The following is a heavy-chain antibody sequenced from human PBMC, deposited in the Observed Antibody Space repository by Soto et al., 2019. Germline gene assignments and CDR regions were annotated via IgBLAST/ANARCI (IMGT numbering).Heavy chain of an antibody. D-gene: IGHD3-10*01. J-gene: IGHJ6*02. CDR1: GGSISSSSYY. CDR3: ARQALWFGELLEYYYYGMDV. Sequence: SETLSLTCTVSGGSISSSSYYWGWIRQPPGKGLEWIGSIYYSGSTYYNPSLKSRVTISVDTSKNQFSLKLSSVTAADTAVYYCARQALWFGELLEYYYYGMDVCGQGTTVTVSS. V-gene: IGHV4-39*01. CDR2: IYYSGST.